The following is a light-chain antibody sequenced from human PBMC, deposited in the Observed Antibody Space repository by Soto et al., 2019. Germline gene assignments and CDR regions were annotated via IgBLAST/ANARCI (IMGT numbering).Light chain of an antibody. CDR2: EVS. CDR3: SSYAGSNRV. V-gene: IGLV2-8*01. Sequence: QSVLTQPPSASGSPGQSVTISCTGTSSDVGGYNYVSWYQQLPGKAPKLMIYEVSKRPSGVPDRFSGSKSGNTASLTVSGLQADDEADYYRSSYAGSNRVFGTGTKVTVL. CDR1: SSDVGGYNY. J-gene: IGLJ1*01.